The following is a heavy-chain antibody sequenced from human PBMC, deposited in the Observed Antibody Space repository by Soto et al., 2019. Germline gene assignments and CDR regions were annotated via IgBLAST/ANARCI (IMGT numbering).Heavy chain of an antibody. D-gene: IGHD4-17*01. CDR3: ARDWGDYIRFDAFDI. V-gene: IGHV3-21*01. J-gene: IGHJ3*02. Sequence: EVQLVESGGGLVKPGGSLRLSCAASGFTFSSYSMNWVRQAPGKGLEWVSAISSKSNYIYNADSVKGRFTISRDNARNSLFLQMHSLRAEDTAVYYCARDWGDYIRFDAFDIWGQGTMVTVSS. CDR1: GFTFSSYS. CDR2: ISSKSNYI.